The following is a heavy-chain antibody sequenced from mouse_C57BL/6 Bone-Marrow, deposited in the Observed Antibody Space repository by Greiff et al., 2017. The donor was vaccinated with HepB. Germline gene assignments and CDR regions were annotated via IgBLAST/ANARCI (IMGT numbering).Heavy chain of an antibody. CDR2: IWTGGGT. CDR1: GFSLTSYA. Sequence: QVQLQQSGPGLVAPSQSLSITCTVSGFSLTSYAISWVRQPPGKGLEWLGVIWTGGGTNYNSALKSRLSISKDNSKSQVFLKMNSLQTDDTARYYCARECEARLQLRLHYAMDYWGQGTSVTVSS. D-gene: IGHD3-2*02. V-gene: IGHV2-9-1*01. J-gene: IGHJ4*01. CDR3: ARECEARLQLRLHYAMDY.